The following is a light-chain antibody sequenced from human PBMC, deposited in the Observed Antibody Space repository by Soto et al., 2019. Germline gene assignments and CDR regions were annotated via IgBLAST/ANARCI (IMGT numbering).Light chain of an antibody. V-gene: IGLV2-14*01. Sequence: QSVLTQPASVSGSPGQSITISCTGTSSDVGGYNYVSWYQQHPGTAPKFMIYDVSNRPSGVSNLFSGSKSGNTASLTISGLQAEDEADYYCSSYTTSNTRQIVFGTGTKVTVL. J-gene: IGLJ1*01. CDR1: SSDVGGYNY. CDR2: DVS. CDR3: SSYTTSNTRQIV.